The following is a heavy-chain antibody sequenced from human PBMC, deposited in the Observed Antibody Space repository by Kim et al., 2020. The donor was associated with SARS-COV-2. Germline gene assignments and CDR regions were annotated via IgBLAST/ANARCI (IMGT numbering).Heavy chain of an antibody. CDR3: ARDHCTNTSCFDP. J-gene: IGHJ5*02. V-gene: IGHV7-4-1*02. Sequence: ASVKVSCRGSGYSFTNHAINWVRQAPGQGLEWMGWIDTSTGTPTYAQGFTGRFVFSLDTSVTTAYLQITSLKTEDTALYFCARDHCTNTSCFDPWGQETLITVSS. CDR2: IDTSTGTP. D-gene: IGHD2-8*01. CDR1: GYSFTNHA.